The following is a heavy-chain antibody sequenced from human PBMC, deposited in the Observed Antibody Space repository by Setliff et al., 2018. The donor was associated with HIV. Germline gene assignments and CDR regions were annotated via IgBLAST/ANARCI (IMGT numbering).Heavy chain of an antibody. CDR3: ARTLWFEESASYDAFDI. D-gene: IGHD3-10*01. CDR1: GGSITNDNNY. CDR2: IRPSGGT. Sequence: SETLSLTCSVSGGSITNDNNYWGWIRQPPGKGLGWIGKIRPSGGTNYNPSLKSRVTISVDSSKNQFSLKLSSVTAADTAVYFCARTLWFEESASYDAFDIWGQGTMVTVSS. V-gene: IGHV4-39*07. J-gene: IGHJ3*02.